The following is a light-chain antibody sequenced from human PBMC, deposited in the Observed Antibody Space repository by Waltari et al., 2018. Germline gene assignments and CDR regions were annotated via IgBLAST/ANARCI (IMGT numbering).Light chain of an antibody. CDR1: QSISRF. Sequence: TLSCRASQSISRFLAWDQQKPGPAPRLLIYDASTRATGIPDRFSGSGSGTDFSLTINRLEPEDIAVYYCQKYGSLPATFGQGTKVEIK. V-gene: IGKV3-20*01. CDR2: DAS. CDR3: QKYGSLPAT. J-gene: IGKJ1*01.